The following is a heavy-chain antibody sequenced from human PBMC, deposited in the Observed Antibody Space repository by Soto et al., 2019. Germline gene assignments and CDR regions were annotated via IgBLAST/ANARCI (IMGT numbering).Heavy chain of an antibody. D-gene: IGHD3-22*01. J-gene: IGHJ3*02. CDR2: IYYSGST. V-gene: IGHV4-39*01. Sequence: SETLSLTCTVSGGSISSSSYYWGWIRQPPGKGLEWIGSIYYSGSTYYNPSLKSRVTISVDTSKNQFSLKLSSVTAADTAVYYCARADSSGYYPTNDAFDIWGQGTMVTVSS. CDR3: ARADSSGYYPTNDAFDI. CDR1: GGSISSSSYY.